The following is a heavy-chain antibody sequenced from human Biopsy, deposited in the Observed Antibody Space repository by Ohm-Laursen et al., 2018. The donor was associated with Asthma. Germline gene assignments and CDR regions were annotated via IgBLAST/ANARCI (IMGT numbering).Heavy chain of an antibody. CDR2: INSVFGTT. D-gene: IGHD2-2*01. V-gene: IGHV1-69*13. CDR1: GGTFNTYV. CDR3: ARKAGSCISRTCYSLDF. Sequence: SVKASCKSLGGTFNTYVIGWVRQAPGQGLEWLGGINSVFGTTTYPQKFQARVTITADDSTSTVYMELSSLRSEDTAVYYCARKAGSCISRTCYSLDFWGQGTLVTVSS. J-gene: IGHJ4*02.